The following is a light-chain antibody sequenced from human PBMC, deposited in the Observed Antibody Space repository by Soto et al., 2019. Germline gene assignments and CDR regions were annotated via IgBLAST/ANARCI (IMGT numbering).Light chain of an antibody. CDR2: KAS. V-gene: IGKV1-5*03. CDR3: QQYNDYSWT. J-gene: IGKJ1*01. Sequence: DIQMTQSPSTLSASVGDRVTITCRASQSINNWLAWYQQKPGKAPNLLIYKASNLESGVPSRFSGSGSGTEFTLPISSLQPDDFATYYCQQYNDYSWTFGQGTKVEIK. CDR1: QSINNW.